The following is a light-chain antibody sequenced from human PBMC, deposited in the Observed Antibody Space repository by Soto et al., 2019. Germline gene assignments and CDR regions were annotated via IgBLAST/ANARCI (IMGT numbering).Light chain of an antibody. CDR2: EGS. Sequence: QSALTQPASVSGSPGQSITISCIGTSSDVGSYNLVSWYQQYPGKTPKLMIYEGSKRPSGVSNRFSGSKSGNTASLTISGLQAEDEADYYCCAYTSSATLVFGGGTKVTVL. CDR3: CAYTSSATLV. CDR1: SSDVGSYNL. J-gene: IGLJ3*02. V-gene: IGLV2-23*01.